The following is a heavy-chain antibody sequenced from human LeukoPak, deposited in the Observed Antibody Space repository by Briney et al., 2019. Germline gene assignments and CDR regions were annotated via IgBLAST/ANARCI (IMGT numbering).Heavy chain of an antibody. D-gene: IGHD1-1*01. J-gene: IGHJ4*02. CDR3: AKDVELYYFDY. CDR2: INSDGSST. CDR1: GFTFSSYS. Sequence: GGSLRLSCAASGFTFSSYSMNWVRQAPGKGLVWVSRINSDGSSTSYADSVKGRFTISRDNSKNTLYLQMNSLRAEDTAVYYCAKDVELYYFDYWGQGTLVTVSS. V-gene: IGHV3-74*01.